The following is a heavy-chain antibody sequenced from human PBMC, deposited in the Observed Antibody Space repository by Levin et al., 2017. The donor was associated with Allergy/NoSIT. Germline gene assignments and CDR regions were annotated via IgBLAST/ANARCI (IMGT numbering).Heavy chain of an antibody. CDR1: GGSISSSSYY. V-gene: IGHV4-39*01. D-gene: IGHD3-10*01. CDR3: ARLGLYGSGSYSEGYYFDY. CDR2: IYYSGST. J-gene: IGHJ4*02. Sequence: RTSETLSLTCTVSGGSISSSSYYWGWIRQPPGKGLEWIGSIYYSGSTYYNPSLKSRVTISVDTSKNQFSLKLSSVTAADTAVYYCARLGLYGSGSYSEGYYFDYWGQGTLVTVSS.